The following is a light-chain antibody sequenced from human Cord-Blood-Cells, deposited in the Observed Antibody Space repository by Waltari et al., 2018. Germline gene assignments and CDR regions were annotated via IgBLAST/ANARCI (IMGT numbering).Light chain of an antibody. V-gene: IGKV3-15*01. CDR1: RRVRSN. Sequence: EMGMTQSPATLSVSPGERATLPCRASRRVRSNLAWYQQKPGQAPRLLIYGASTRATGIPARFSGSGSGTEFTLTISSLQSEDFAVYYCQQYNNWPPWTFGQGTKVEIK. CDR3: QQYNNWPPWT. CDR2: GAS. J-gene: IGKJ1*01.